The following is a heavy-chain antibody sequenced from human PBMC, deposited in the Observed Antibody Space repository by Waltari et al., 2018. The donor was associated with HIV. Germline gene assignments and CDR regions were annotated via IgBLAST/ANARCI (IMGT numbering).Heavy chain of an antibody. CDR3: ARKYDSDAFDI. CDR1: DGSVSSGRHY. V-gene: IGHV4-61*01. J-gene: IGHJ3*02. CDR2: IYYSGRT. D-gene: IGHD3-16*01. Sequence: QVQLQESGPGLVKPSETLSLTCTVSDGSVSSGRHYWSWIRQPPGKGLEWIGYIYYSGRTNYNPSLKSRVTISVDTSKNQFSLKLSSVTAADTAVYYCARKYDSDAFDIWGQGTMVTVSS.